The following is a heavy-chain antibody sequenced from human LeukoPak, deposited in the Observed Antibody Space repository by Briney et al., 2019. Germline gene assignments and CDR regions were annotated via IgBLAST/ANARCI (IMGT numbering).Heavy chain of an antibody. V-gene: IGHV3-21*01. Sequence: GGSLRLSCAASGFTFSSYAMSWVRQAPGKGLEWVSSISSSSNYKYYADSVKGRFTISRDNAKNSLYLQMNSLRAEDTAVYYCAGSYCSGGSCHWGQGTLVTVSS. CDR1: GFTFSSYA. J-gene: IGHJ4*02. D-gene: IGHD2-15*01. CDR2: ISSSSNYK. CDR3: AGSYCSGGSCH.